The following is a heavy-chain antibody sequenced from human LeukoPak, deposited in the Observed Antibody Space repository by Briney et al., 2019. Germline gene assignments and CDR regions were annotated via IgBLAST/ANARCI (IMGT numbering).Heavy chain of an antibody. CDR3: ARQYSSGYYYFDY. V-gene: IGHV4-59*08. J-gene: IGHJ4*02. Sequence: PSQTLSLTCTVSGGSMSSYYWNWIRQPPGKGLEWIGYIYRGGSTNYNPSLKSRVTISVDTSKNQFSLKLTSVTAADTAVYYCARQYSSGYYYFDYWGQGTLVTVSS. D-gene: IGHD3-22*01. CDR2: IYRGGST. CDR1: GGSMSSYY.